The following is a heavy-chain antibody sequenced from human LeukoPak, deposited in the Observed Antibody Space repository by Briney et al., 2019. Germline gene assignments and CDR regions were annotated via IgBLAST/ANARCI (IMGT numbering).Heavy chain of an antibody. V-gene: IGHV3-53*01. CDR3: ARASRLYGSGSYYDY. CDR2: IYSGGST. Sequence: GGSLRLSCAASGFTFSSNYMSWVRQAPGKGLEWVSVIYSGGSTYYADSVKGRFTISRDNSKNTLYLQMNSLRAEDTAVYYCARASRLYGSGSYYDYWGQGTLVTVSS. CDR1: GFTFSSNY. J-gene: IGHJ4*02. D-gene: IGHD3-10*01.